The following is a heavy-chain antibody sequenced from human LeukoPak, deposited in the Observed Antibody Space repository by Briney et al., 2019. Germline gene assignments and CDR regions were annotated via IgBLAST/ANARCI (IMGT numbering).Heavy chain of an antibody. CDR3: AREVRYFEWSHRFDP. CDR1: GGSFSGYY. D-gene: IGHD3-9*01. Sequence: SETMSLTCAVYGGSFSGYYWSWIRHPPRKGLEWNGEINHSGSHNYNTSLKGRVTISVDTSKNQFSPKLSSVTAADTAVYYCAREVRYFEWSHRFDPWGQGTLVTVSS. CDR2: INHSGSH. J-gene: IGHJ5*02. V-gene: IGHV4-34*01.